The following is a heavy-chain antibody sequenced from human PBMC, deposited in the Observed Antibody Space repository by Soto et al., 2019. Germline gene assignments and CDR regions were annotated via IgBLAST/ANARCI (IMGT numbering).Heavy chain of an antibody. D-gene: IGHD2-2*02. CDR2: ISAYNGNT. Sequence: EASVKVSCKASGYTFTSYGISWVRQAPGQGLEWMGWISAYNGNTNYAQKLQGRVTMTTDTSTSTAYMELSSLKASDTAMYYCARYCSSTSCYTGHGMDVWGQGTTVTVSS. CDR1: GYTFTSYG. CDR3: ARYCSSTSCYTGHGMDV. V-gene: IGHV1-18*04. J-gene: IGHJ6*02.